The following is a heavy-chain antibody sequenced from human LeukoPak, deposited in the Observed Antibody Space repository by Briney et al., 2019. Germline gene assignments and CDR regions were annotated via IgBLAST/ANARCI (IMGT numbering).Heavy chain of an antibody. CDR2: INPSGGST. CDR1: GYTFTSYY. CDR3: ARVRGGYSYGGPFDY. V-gene: IGHV1-46*01. D-gene: IGHD5-18*01. Sequence: ASVKVSCKASGYTFTSYYMHWVRQAPGQGLEWMGIINPSGGSTSYAQKFQGRVTMTRDTSTSTVYMELSSLRSEDTAVYYCARVRGGYSYGGPFDYWGQGTLVTVSS. J-gene: IGHJ4*02.